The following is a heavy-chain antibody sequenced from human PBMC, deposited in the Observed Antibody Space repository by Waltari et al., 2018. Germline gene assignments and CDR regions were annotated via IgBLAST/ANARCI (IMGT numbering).Heavy chain of an antibody. CDR2: IYSGGST. CDR3: ARGESSPPDYYYYMDV. CDR1: GFTVSSNY. J-gene: IGHJ6*03. Sequence: EVQLVESGGGLVQPGGSLRLSCAASGFTVSSNYMSWVRQAPGKGLGWVSLIYSGGSTYYADSVKCRFTISRHNSKNTLYLQMNSRRAEDTAVYYCARGESSPPDYYYYMDVWGKGTTVTISS. D-gene: IGHD6-13*01. V-gene: IGHV3-53*04.